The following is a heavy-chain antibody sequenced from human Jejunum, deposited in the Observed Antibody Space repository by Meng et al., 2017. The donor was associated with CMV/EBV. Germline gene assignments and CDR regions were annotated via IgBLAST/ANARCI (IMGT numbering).Heavy chain of an antibody. CDR3: AGAPWGPSDF. V-gene: IGHV3-74*01. D-gene: IGHD7-27*01. Sequence: EEQPVESGGGLVPPGGSLRLSCEASGFTFSTYWMHWVRQAPGKGLVWISHINGDESSTRYADSVKGRFTISRDNAKNTLYLQMSSLRVEDTGLYYCAGAPWGPSDFWGQGTLVTVSS. CDR1: GFTFSTYW. CDR2: INGDESST. J-gene: IGHJ4*02.